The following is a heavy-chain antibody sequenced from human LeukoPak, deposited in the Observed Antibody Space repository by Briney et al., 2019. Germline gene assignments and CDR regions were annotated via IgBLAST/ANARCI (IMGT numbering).Heavy chain of an antibody. D-gene: IGHD5-24*01. CDR3: AGQESEMTTPANRYFDH. CDR2: IFPDDSDI. Sequence: GESLKISCKGSGYNFATDWIGWVRQMPGKGLEWMGIIFPDDSDIRYNPSFQGQVTISADKSISTAYLQWRSLKASDSAMYYCAGQESEMTTPANRYFDHWGQGTLVTVSS. V-gene: IGHV5-51*01. J-gene: IGHJ4*02. CDR1: GYNFATDW.